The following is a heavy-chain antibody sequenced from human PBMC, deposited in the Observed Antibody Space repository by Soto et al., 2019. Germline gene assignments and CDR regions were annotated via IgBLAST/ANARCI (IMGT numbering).Heavy chain of an antibody. CDR2: FDPEDGET. Sequence: ASVKVSCKVSGYTLTELSMHWVRQAPGKGLEWMGGFDPEDGETIYAQKFQGRVTMTEDTSTDTAYMELSSLRSEDTAVYYCATDRQQLVTSRGYYYYGMDVWGQGTTVTVSS. CDR1: GYTLTELS. V-gene: IGHV1-24*01. D-gene: IGHD6-13*01. J-gene: IGHJ6*02. CDR3: ATDRQQLVTSRGYYYYGMDV.